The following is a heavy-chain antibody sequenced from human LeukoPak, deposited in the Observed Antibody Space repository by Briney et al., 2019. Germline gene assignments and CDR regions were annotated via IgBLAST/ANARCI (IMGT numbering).Heavy chain of an antibody. CDR2: ISSSSSTI. Sequence: GGSLRLSCAASGFTFSTYGMNWVRQAPGKGLEWLSYISSSSSTIYYADSVKGRFTISRDNAKNSLYLQMNSLRAEDTAVYYCARDIVRSRFDYWGQGTLVTVSS. D-gene: IGHD3-10*01. J-gene: IGHJ4*02. V-gene: IGHV3-48*04. CDR3: ARDIVRSRFDY. CDR1: GFTFSTYG.